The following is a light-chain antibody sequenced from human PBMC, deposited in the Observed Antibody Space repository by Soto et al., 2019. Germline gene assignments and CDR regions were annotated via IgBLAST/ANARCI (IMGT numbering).Light chain of an antibody. V-gene: IGKV1-5*01. Sequence: DIQMTQSPSTLSASVGDRATITCRASQSIGRWLAWYQQKPGAAPKLLIYDASSLQSGVPSRFSGSGPGTEFTLRLSGLQPDDFATYYCQQYKGTFGQGTKVEIK. CDR3: QQYKGT. CDR1: QSIGRW. J-gene: IGKJ1*01. CDR2: DAS.